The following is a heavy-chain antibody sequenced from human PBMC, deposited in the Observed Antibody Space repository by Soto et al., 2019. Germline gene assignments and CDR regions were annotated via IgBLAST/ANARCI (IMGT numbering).Heavy chain of an antibody. J-gene: IGHJ4*02. Sequence: ASVKVSCKASGYTFTSYDMHWVRQAPGQGLEWMGIINPSGGSTSYAQKFQGRVTMTRDTSTSTVYMELSSLRSEDTAVYYCARDPHLYSSGWYKLVYWGQGTLVSVSS. CDR3: ARDPHLYSSGWYKLVY. CDR1: GYTFTSYD. V-gene: IGHV1-46*01. CDR2: INPSGGST. D-gene: IGHD6-19*01.